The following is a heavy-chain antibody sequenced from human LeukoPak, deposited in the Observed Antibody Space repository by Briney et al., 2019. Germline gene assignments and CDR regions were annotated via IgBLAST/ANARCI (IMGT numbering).Heavy chain of an antibody. Sequence: PSETLSLTCTVSGYSISSGYYWGWIRQPPGKGLEWIGSIYHSGSTYYNPSLKSRVTISVDTSKNQFSLKLSSVTAADTAVYYCARGGCSSTSCYWIPLQFDYWGQGTLVTVSS. CDR2: IYHSGST. CDR3: ARGGCSSTSCYWIPLQFDY. CDR1: GYSISSGYY. V-gene: IGHV4-38-2*02. D-gene: IGHD2-2*01. J-gene: IGHJ4*02.